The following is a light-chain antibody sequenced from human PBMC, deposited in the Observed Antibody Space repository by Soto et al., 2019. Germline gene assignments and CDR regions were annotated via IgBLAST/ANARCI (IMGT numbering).Light chain of an antibody. CDR2: SNN. J-gene: IGLJ1*01. CDR3: AAWDDSLSGYV. Sequence: HSVLTQPPSASGTPGQRVNISCSGSSSNIGKNYVYWYHQFPGTAPKLLIYSNNQRPSGVPDRFSGSKSGTSASLAIGGLRSEDEAEYFCAAWDDSLSGYVFGTGTKVTV. V-gene: IGLV1-47*02. CDR1: SSNIGKNY.